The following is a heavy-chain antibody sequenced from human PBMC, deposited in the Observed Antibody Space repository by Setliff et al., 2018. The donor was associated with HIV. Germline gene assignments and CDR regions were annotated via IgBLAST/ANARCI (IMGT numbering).Heavy chain of an antibody. CDR1: GYTFTNYA. D-gene: IGHD2-2*01. J-gene: IGHJ6*03. Sequence: ASVKVSCKASGYTFTNYAMHWVRQAPGQRLEWMGWINAGNGNTKYSQKIQGRVTITRDTSASTAYMELSSLRSEDTAVYFCARVGDIVVPPASYYYMDVWGTGTTVTVSS. CDR3: ARVGDIVVPPASYYYMDV. CDR2: INAGNGNT. V-gene: IGHV1-3*01.